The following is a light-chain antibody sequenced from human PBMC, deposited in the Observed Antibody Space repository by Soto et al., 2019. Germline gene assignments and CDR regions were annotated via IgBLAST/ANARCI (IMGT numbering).Light chain of an antibody. CDR2: DAS. V-gene: IGKV3-11*01. CDR1: QSVSSY. Sequence: EIVVTQSPATLSFSPGERATLSFRASQSVSSYLAWYQQKPGQAPRLLIYDASNRATGIPARFSGSGSGTDVTLTISRLEPEDSAVYYCQQYVSIPLTFGGGTKVDI. CDR3: QQYVSIPLT. J-gene: IGKJ4*01.